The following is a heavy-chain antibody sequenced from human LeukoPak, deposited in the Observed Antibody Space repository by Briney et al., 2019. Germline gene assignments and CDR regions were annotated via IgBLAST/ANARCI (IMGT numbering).Heavy chain of an antibody. J-gene: IGHJ6*03. CDR1: GFTFSSYG. CDR2: IRYDGSNK. V-gene: IGHV3-30*02. CDR3: AKDRSYYYGSGYYYYMDV. Sequence: GGSLRLSCAASGFTFSSYGMHWVRQAPGKGLEWVAFIRYDGSNKYYADSVKGRFTISRDNSKNTLYLQMNSLRAEDTAVYYCAKDRSYYYGSGYYYYMDVWGKGTTVTISS. D-gene: IGHD3-10*01.